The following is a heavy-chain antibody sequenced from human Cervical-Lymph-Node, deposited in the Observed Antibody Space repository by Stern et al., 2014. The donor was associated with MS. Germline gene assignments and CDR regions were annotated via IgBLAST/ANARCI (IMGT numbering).Heavy chain of an antibody. CDR2: IIPIFGIA. V-gene: IGHV1-69*17. CDR1: GGTFSSYA. CDR3: ARQIVVVPAAIEYNWFDP. J-gene: IGHJ5*02. D-gene: IGHD2-2*01. Sequence: QVHLVESGAEVKKPGSSVKVSCKASGGTFSSYAISWVRQAPGQGLEWMGGIIPIFGIANYAQKFQGRVTITADKSTSTAYMELSSLRSEDTAVYYCARQIVVVPAAIEYNWFDPWGQGTLVTVSS.